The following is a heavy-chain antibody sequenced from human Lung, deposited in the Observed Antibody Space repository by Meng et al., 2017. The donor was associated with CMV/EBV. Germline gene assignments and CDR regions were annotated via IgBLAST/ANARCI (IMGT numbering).Heavy chain of an antibody. V-gene: IGHV4-59*08. J-gene: IGHJ4*02. Sequence: QVQLQESGPGLVKPSETLSLTCAVSGGSISTYYWSWIRQPPGKGLEWIGNNYYSGSTNYNPSLASRVTISVDSSKNQFSLKLSSVTAADTAVYYCARHQNGGTYPLDYWGQGTLVTSPQ. CDR2: NYYSGST. D-gene: IGHD3-16*02. CDR3: ARHQNGGTYPLDY. CDR1: GGSISTYY.